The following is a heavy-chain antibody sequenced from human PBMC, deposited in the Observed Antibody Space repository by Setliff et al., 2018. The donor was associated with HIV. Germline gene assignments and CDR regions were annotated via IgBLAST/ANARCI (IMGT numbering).Heavy chain of an antibody. V-gene: IGHV1-46*01. D-gene: IGHD3-22*01. CDR3: ARAYSSSSPFYYGMDV. Sequence: ASVKVSCKAPGDTFTTYNIHWVRQAPGQGLEWVGIIDPGGRTTTYAQRFQGKVTLTSDTSTSTVYMELSSVASEDTAVYYCARAYSSSSPFYYGMDVWGQGTTVTSP. CDR1: GDTFTTYN. CDR2: IDPGGRTT. J-gene: IGHJ6*02.